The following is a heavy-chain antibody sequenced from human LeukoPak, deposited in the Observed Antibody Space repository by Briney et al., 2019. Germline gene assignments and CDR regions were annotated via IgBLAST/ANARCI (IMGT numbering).Heavy chain of an antibody. D-gene: IGHD6-19*01. CDR2: IYYSGST. V-gene: IGHV4-39*01. J-gene: IGHJ4*02. Sequence: SETLSLTCTVSGGSISSSSYYWGWIRQPPGKGLEWIGSIYYSGSTYYNPSLKSRVTISVDTSKNQFSLKLSSVTAADTAVYYCASTRGSGWYEGQGPVDYWGQGTLVTVSS. CDR3: ASTRGSGWYEGQGPVDY. CDR1: GGSISSSSYY.